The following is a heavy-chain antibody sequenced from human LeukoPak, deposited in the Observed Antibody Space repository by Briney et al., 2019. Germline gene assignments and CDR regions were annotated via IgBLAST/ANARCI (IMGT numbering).Heavy chain of an antibody. CDR1: GFTFSSYW. CDR3: ARHSSGYYHYDY. D-gene: IGHD3-22*01. Sequence: GGSLRLSCAAYGFTFSSYWMHWVRHAPGKGMVWLTRINSDGRSTNYADSVKGRFTISRDNSKNTLHPQMNSLRAEDTGVYYSARHSSGYYHYDYWGPGTPVTVAS. J-gene: IGHJ4*02. CDR2: INSDGRST. V-gene: IGHV3-74*01.